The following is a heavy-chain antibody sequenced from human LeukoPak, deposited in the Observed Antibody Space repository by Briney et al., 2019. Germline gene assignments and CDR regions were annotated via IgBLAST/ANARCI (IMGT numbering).Heavy chain of an antibody. J-gene: IGHJ4*02. Sequence: SQTLSLTCTVSGGSISSGGYYWSWIRQHPGKGLEWIGYIYYSGSTYYNPSLKSRVTTSVDTSKNQFSLKLSSVTAADTAVYYCARGGGRYDYVWGSYRYEIYNFDYWGQGTLVTVSS. CDR1: GGSISSGGYY. CDR3: ARGGGRYDYVWGSYRYEIYNFDY. V-gene: IGHV4-31*03. CDR2: IYYSGST. D-gene: IGHD3-16*02.